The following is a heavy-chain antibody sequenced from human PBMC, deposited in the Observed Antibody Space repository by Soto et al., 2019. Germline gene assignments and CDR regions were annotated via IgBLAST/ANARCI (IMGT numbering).Heavy chain of an antibody. CDR3: ARQKNSWFYGMDV. V-gene: IGHV4-34*01. J-gene: IGHJ6*02. Sequence: PSETLSLTCAVYGGSSSADYWSWIRQPPGKGLEWIGRISHSGATDYNPSHKSRVSISGDTSKNQFSLILTSVTAADTAVYYCARQKNSWFYGMDVWGQGTTVTVSS. D-gene: IGHD3-10*01. CDR2: ISHSGAT. CDR1: GGSSSADY.